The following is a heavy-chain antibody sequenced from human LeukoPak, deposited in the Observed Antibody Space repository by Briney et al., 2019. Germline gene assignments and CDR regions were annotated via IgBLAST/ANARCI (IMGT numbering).Heavy chain of an antibody. CDR1: GYKFTTYG. CDR2: ISPYNANT. D-gene: IGHD2-2*01. J-gene: IGHJ6*02. CDR3: ARELGYHLLTNYHYYGMDV. V-gene: IGHV1-18*01. Sequence: VASVKVSCKTSGYKFTTYGISWARQAPGQGLEWMGWISPYNANTNYAQKLQGRVTMTTDTSTSTAYMELRSLRSDDTAVYYCARELGYHLLTNYHYYGMDVWGQGTRSPSP.